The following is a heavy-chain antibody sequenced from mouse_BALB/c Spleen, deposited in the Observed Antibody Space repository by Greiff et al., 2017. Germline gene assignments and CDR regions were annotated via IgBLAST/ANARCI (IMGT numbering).Heavy chain of an antibody. V-gene: IGHV2-6-5*01. CDR3: AKKRGTTVVDAMDY. J-gene: IGHJ4*01. CDR1: GFSLTDYG. Sequence: VQVVESGPGLVAPSQSLSITCTVSGFSLTDYGVSWIRQPPGKGLEWLGVIWGGGSTYYNSALKSRLSISKDNSKSQVFLKMNSLQTDDTAMYYCAKKRGTTVVDAMDYWGQGTSVTGSS. CDR2: IWGGGST. D-gene: IGHD1-1*01.